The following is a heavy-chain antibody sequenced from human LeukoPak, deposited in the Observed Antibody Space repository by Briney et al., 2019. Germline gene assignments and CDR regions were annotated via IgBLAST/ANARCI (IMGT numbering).Heavy chain of an antibody. J-gene: IGHJ6*02. CDR3: ARETPVAGTNFYAMDV. Sequence: GGSLRLSCAASGFTFSSYSMNWVRQAPGKGLEWVSYISSSSSTIYYADSVKGRFTISRDNAKNSLYLQMNSLRAEDTAVYYCARETPVAGTNFYAMDVWGQGTTVTVSS. V-gene: IGHV3-48*01. CDR1: GFTFSSYS. CDR2: ISSSSSTI. D-gene: IGHD6-19*01.